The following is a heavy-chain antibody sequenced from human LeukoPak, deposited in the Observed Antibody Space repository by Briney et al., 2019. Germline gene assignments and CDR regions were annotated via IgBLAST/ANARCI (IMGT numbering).Heavy chain of an antibody. V-gene: IGHV3-23*01. Sequence: RAGGSLRLSCAASGFTFSSYAMSWVRQAPGKGLEWVSAISGSGGSTYYADSVKGRFTISRDNSKNTLYLQMNSLRAEDTAVYYCASPRYYYDSSGYLPFDYWGQGTLVTVSS. J-gene: IGHJ4*02. CDR2: ISGSGGST. CDR3: ASPRYYYDSSGYLPFDY. D-gene: IGHD3-22*01. CDR1: GFTFSSYA.